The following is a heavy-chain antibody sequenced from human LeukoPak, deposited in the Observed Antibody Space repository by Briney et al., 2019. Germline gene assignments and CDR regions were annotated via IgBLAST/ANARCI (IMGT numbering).Heavy chain of an antibody. V-gene: IGHV3-23*01. D-gene: IGHD3-22*01. CDR3: ANAGMIVVVTPLQH. J-gene: IGHJ1*01. CDR2: ISGSGGST. Sequence: GGPLRLSCAASGFTFSTYSMNWVRQAPGKGLEWVSAISGSGGSTYYADSVKGRFTISRDNSKNTLYLQMNSLRAEDTAVYYCANAGMIVVVTPLQHWGQGTLVTVSS. CDR1: GFTFSTYS.